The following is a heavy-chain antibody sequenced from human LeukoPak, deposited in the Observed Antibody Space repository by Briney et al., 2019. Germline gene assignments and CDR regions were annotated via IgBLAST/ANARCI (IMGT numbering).Heavy chain of an antibody. CDR2: ISWNSGSI. Sequence: GRSLRLSCAASGFTFDDYAMHWVRQAPGKGREWVSGISWNSGSIGYADSVKGRFTISRDNTKNSLYLEMNSLRAEDIALYYCARGTATGGRMDYWGQGTLVTVSS. CDR3: ARGTATGGRMDY. J-gene: IGHJ4*02. V-gene: IGHV3-9*03. D-gene: IGHD5-24*01. CDR1: GFTFDDYA.